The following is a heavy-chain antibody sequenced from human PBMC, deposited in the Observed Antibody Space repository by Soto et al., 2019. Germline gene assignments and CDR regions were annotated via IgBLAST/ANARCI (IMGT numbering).Heavy chain of an antibody. V-gene: IGHV3-30*18. D-gene: IGHD1-26*01. Sequence: QVQLVESGGGVVQPGRSLRLSCVASGFTFSSYGMHWVRQAPGKGLEWVAIISYDGSNTCYADSVKGRFTISRDNSKNTLYLQMHSLRAEDTSVYYCAKEGGLSGSYYISSSYYFDYWGQGTLVTVSS. CDR1: GFTFSSYG. J-gene: IGHJ4*02. CDR2: ISYDGSNT. CDR3: AKEGGLSGSYYISSSYYFDY.